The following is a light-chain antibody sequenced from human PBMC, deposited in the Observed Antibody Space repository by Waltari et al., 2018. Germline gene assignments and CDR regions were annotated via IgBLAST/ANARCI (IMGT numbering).Light chain of an antibody. CDR1: ESVSRY. CDR2: DTS. CDR3: QQRSLWPLT. V-gene: IGKV3-11*01. J-gene: IGKJ4*01. Sequence: EIVLTQSPATLSLFAGASATLSCRASESVSRYLGWYQQKPGQAPRLLIYDTSIRATGVPARFIGSGYGTDFTLTISSLEPEDFALYFCQQRSLWPLTFGGGTKVEI.